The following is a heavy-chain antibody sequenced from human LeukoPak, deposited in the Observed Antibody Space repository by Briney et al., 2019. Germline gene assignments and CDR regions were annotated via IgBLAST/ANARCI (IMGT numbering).Heavy chain of an antibody. CDR2: IFHTGST. CDR1: GASISSNIW. Sequence: ASETLSLTCAVSGASISSNIWWSWVRQPPGKGLEWIGQIFHTGSTTYIPSLKSRVTMSVDTSKNQFSLRLTSVTAADTAVYYCARQTGSGLFILPGGQGTLVTVSS. D-gene: IGHD3/OR15-3a*01. J-gene: IGHJ4*02. V-gene: IGHV4-4*02. CDR3: ARQTGSGLFILP.